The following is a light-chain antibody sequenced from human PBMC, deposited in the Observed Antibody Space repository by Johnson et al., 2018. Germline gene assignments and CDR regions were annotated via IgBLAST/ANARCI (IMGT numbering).Light chain of an antibody. CDR1: SSNIGNNY. Sequence: QSVLTQPPSVSAAPGQKVTISCSGSSSNIGNNYVSWYQQLPGTAPKLLIYETNKRPSGIPDRFSGSKSGTSTTLAITGLQTGDEADYYCGTWDSRLSAVNVYGTGTKVTVL. CDR2: ETN. V-gene: IGLV1-51*02. J-gene: IGLJ1*01. CDR3: GTWDSRLSAVNV.